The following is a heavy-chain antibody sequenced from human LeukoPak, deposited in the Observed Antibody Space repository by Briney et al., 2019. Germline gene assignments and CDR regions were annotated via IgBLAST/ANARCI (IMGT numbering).Heavy chain of an antibody. CDR1: GGSISSYY. J-gene: IGHJ4*02. CDR3: AREGSSSSWDY. V-gene: IGHV4-59*01. D-gene: IGHD6-13*01. Sequence: SETLSLTCTVSGGSISSYYWSWIRQPPGKGLEWIGYIYYSGSTNYNPSLKSRVTISVDKSKNQFSLKLSSVTAADTAVYYCAREGSSSSWDYWGQGTLVTVSS. CDR2: IYYSGST.